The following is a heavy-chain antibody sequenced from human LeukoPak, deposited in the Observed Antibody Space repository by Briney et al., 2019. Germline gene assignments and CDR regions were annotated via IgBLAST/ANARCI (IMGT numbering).Heavy chain of an antibody. V-gene: IGHV3-21*01. Sequence: GRSLRLSCAASGFTFSSYSMNWVRQAPGKGLEWVSSISSSSSYIYYADSVKGRFTISRDNSKNTLYLQMNSLRAEDTAVYYCAKLLEMVRTDGYFDYWGQGTLVTVSS. J-gene: IGHJ4*02. CDR2: ISSSSSYI. CDR1: GFTFSSYS. CDR3: AKLLEMVRTDGYFDY. D-gene: IGHD5-24*01.